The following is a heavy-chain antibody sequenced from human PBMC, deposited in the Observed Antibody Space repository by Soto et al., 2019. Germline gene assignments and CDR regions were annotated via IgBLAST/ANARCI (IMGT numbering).Heavy chain of an antibody. CDR3: ARDWRGSLMWFDP. V-gene: IGHV4-31*03. CDR2: IHPNGNT. Sequence: SETLSLTYSVSGDSLSTGGYYWSWIRQHPGKGLEWIGSIHPNGNTYYKSSLKSRVTISTDTSKNQFSLRLSSVTAADTAVYYCARDWRGSLMWFDPWGQGTLVTVS. J-gene: IGHJ5*02. CDR1: GDSLSTGGYY. D-gene: IGHD3-16*01.